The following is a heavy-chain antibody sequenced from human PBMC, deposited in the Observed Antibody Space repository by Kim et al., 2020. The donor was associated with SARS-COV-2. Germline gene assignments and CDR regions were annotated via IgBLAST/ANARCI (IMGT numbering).Heavy chain of an antibody. J-gene: IGHJ4*02. D-gene: IGHD6-13*01. CDR3: ARDRDSSDY. Sequence: GGSLRLSCAASGFTFSHYWMRWVRQAPGKGLEWVANIKHDGTEKYYVDSVKGRFTISRDNAKNSLYLQMNSLRVGDTALYYCARDRDSSDYWGQGSLVTVSS. CDR1: GFTFSHYW. V-gene: IGHV3-7*01. CDR2: IKHDGTEK.